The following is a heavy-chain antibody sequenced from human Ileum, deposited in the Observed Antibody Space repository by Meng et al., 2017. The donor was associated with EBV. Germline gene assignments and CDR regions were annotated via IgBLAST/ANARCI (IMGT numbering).Heavy chain of an antibody. CDR1: DGSINSRGYY. J-gene: IGHJ5*02. V-gene: IGHV4-39*01. D-gene: IGHD3-3*01. CDR2: IFYSGNT. CDR3: LRLREGTMAGS. Sequence: LPLHESGPGLVKSSGTLALPCTVSDGSINSRGYYWGWIRPPPGKGLEWIGSIFYSGNTYYNPSLESRVTISVDTSKNQFFLKVTSVTAADTAVYYCLRLREGTMAGSWGQGILVTVSS.